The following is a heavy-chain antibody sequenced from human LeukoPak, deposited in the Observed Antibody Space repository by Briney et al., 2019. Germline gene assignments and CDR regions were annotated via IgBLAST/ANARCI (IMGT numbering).Heavy chain of an antibody. V-gene: IGHV4-34*01. CDR2: INHSGST. Sequence: SETLSFTCAVYGGSFSGYYWSWIRQPPGKGLEWIGEINHSGSTNYNPSLKSRVTISVDTSKNQFSLKLSSVTAADTAVYYCARGSGTTRWFDPWGQGTLVTVSS. CDR3: ARGSGTTRWFDP. CDR1: GGSFSGYY. D-gene: IGHD4-17*01. J-gene: IGHJ5*02.